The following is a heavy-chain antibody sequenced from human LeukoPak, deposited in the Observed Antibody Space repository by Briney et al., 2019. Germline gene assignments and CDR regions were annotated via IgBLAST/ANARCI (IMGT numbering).Heavy chain of an antibody. CDR1: GGSISSGGYY. J-gene: IGHJ6*02. V-gene: IGHV4-31*03. D-gene: IGHD5-18*01. CDR3: ARGTAMVRYYYGMDV. Sequence: SETLSLTCTVSGGSISSGGYYWSWIRQHPGKGLEWIGYIYYSGSTYYNPSLKSRVTISVDTSKNQFPLKLSSVTAADTAVYYCARGTAMVRYYYGMDVWGQGTTVTVSS. CDR2: IYYSGST.